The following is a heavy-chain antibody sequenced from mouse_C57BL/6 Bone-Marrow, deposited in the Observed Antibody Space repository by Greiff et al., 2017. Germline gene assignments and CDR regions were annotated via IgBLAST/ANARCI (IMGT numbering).Heavy chain of an antibody. Sequence: EVQLQQSGPELVKPGASVKISCKASGYTFTDYYMNWVKQSPGKSLEWIGDINPNNGGTSYNQKFKGKATLTVDKSSSTAYMELRSLTSEDSAVYYCARGYYYGSSAMDYWGQGTSVTVSS. D-gene: IGHD1-1*01. V-gene: IGHV1-26*01. J-gene: IGHJ4*01. CDR3: ARGYYYGSSAMDY. CDR1: GYTFTDYY. CDR2: INPNNGGT.